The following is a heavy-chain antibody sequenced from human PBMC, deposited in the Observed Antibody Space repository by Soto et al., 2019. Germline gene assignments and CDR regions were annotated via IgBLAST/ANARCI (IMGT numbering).Heavy chain of an antibody. CDR3: ASSRALHDYVWGTYRYGNYLDY. CDR1: CGSISSGDYY. V-gene: IGHV4-30-4*01. J-gene: IGHJ4*02. CDR2: ISNRGST. Sequence: SETLSLTCTFSCGSISSGDYYCNCIRHPPGNLVDCIGYISNRGSTYYNPSLKSRLTISVDTSKNQFSLKLSSVTAADTAVYYCASSRALHDYVWGTYRYGNYLDYWGQGALVTVSS. D-gene: IGHD3-16*02.